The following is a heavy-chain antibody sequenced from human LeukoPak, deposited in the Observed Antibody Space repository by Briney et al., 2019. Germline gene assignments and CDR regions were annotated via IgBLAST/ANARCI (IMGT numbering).Heavy chain of an antibody. V-gene: IGHV3-23*01. D-gene: IGHD3-3*01. CDR2: ISGSGGST. Sequence: PGGSLRLSCAASGFTVSNNYMTWVRQPPGKGLEWVSAISGSGGSTYYADSVKGRFTISRDNSKNTLYLQMNSLRAEDTAVYYCAKREGFLEWFPHYWGQGTLVTVSS. CDR1: GFTVSNNY. CDR3: AKREGFLEWFPHY. J-gene: IGHJ4*02.